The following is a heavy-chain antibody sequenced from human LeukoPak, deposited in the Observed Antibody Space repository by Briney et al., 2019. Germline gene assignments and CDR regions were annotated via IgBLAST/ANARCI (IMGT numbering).Heavy chain of an antibody. CDR3: AKKIPSEANFDY. CDR1: VFTFDDYA. Sequence: GGSLRLSCAASVFTFDDYAMHWFRQAPGKGLEWVSGISWNSGSIGYADSVKGRFTISRDNAKNSLYLQMNSLRAEDTALYYCAKKIPSEANFDYWGQGTLVTVSS. J-gene: IGHJ4*02. V-gene: IGHV3-9*01. D-gene: IGHD2-2*02. CDR2: ISWNSGSI.